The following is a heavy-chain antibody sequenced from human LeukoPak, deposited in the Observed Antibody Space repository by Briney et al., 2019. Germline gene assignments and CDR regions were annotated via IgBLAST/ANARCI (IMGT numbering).Heavy chain of an antibody. CDR3: TRALYYYDSSGYYGHLDY. Sequence: GGSLRLSCAASGLTFSGSAIHWVRQASGKGLEWVGRIGSKANSYATAYAASVKGRFTISRDDSKNTAYLQMNTLKTEDTAVYYCTRALYYYDSSGYYGHLDYWGQGTLVTVSS. D-gene: IGHD3-22*01. CDR1: GLTFSGSA. V-gene: IGHV3-73*01. J-gene: IGHJ4*02. CDR2: IGSKANSYAT.